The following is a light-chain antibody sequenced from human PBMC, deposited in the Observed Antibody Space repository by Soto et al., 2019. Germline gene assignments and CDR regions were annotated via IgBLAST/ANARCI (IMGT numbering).Light chain of an antibody. Sequence: IVMTQSPATLSVSPGERAIFSCRASQSVDSKLAWYQQKLGQAPRLLIYDASTRATGIPARFSGSGSGTEFTLTISSLQSEDFAIYYCQQYYVWNTFGGGTK. CDR3: QQYYVWNT. CDR2: DAS. CDR1: QSVDSK. J-gene: IGKJ4*01. V-gene: IGKV3D-15*01.